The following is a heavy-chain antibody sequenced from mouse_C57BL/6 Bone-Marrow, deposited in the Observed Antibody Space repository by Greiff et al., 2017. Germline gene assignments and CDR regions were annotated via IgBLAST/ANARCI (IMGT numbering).Heavy chain of an antibody. CDR3: ARDYGSSYWYFDV. Sequence: VQLQESGPELVQPGASVKLSCKASGYTFTSYDINWVKQRPGQGRGWIGWIYPRDGSTKYNEKFKGKATLTVDTYSSTAYMELHSLTSEDSAVYFCARDYGSSYWYFDVWGTGTTVTVSS. CDR2: IYPRDGST. D-gene: IGHD1-1*01. V-gene: IGHV1-85*01. J-gene: IGHJ1*03. CDR1: GYTFTSYD.